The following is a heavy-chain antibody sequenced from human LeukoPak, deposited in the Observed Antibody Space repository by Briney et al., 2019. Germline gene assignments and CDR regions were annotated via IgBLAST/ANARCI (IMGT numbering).Heavy chain of an antibody. J-gene: IGHJ4*02. D-gene: IGHD3-22*01. V-gene: IGHV1-46*01. CDR1: GYTFTSCY. CDR2: INPSGGST. Sequence: ASVKVSCKGSGYTFTSCYMHWVRQAPGQGLEWMGVINPSGGSTTSAPKFQGRVTMTRDTSTSTVYMELSSLRSEDTAVYYCATSANYYDSSGFDYWGQGTLVTVSS. CDR3: ATSANYYDSSGFDY.